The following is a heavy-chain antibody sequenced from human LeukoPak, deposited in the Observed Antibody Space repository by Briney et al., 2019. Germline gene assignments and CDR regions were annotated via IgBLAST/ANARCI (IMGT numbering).Heavy chain of an antibody. D-gene: IGHD3-10*01. CDR2: ISVSGDNT. CDR1: GFTLSNYA. J-gene: IGHJ4*02. V-gene: IGHV3-23*01. CDR3: AKYGSGTYYKGLY. Sequence: GGSLRLSCAASGFTLSNYAMTSVRQAPGKGLQWVSTISVSGDNTYYADSVKGRFTISRDTSNSTLYLQMNSLMGENTAVYYCAKYGSGTYYKGLYWGQGTLVTVSS.